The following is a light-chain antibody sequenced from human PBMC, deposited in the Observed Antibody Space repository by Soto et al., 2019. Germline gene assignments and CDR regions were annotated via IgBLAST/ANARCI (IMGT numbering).Light chain of an antibody. CDR1: QSLLHRHGNKC. J-gene: IGKJ3*01. V-gene: IGKV2-28*01. CDR3: MQALHTSCT. Sequence: DIVMTQSPLSLSVTPGEAASISCKCSQSLLHRHGNKCLDWYLQKPGQPPQVLISLASNRASGVPDRFSGSGSGTDFLLHISRVEAEDVGVYYCMQALHTSCTFGPGTKVDL. CDR2: LAS.